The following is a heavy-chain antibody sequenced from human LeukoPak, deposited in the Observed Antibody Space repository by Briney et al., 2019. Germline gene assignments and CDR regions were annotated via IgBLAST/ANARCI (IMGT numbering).Heavy chain of an antibody. D-gene: IGHD2/OR15-2a*01. V-gene: IGHV3-64D*09. CDR1: GFTFSSFA. CDR2: ISRNGGST. CDR3: VKDLRSDFMGVLSRYLSY. J-gene: IGHJ4*02. Sequence: GGSLRLSCSASGFTFSSFAMHWVRQAPGKGLEYVAAISRNGGSTYYADSVKGRFTISRDNSKNALYLQMSSLRAEDTAVYLCVKDLRSDFMGVLSRYLSYWGQGTLVTVSS.